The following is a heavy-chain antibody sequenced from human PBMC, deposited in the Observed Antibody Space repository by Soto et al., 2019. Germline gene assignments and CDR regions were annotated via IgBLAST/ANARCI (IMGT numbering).Heavy chain of an antibody. J-gene: IGHJ4*02. CDR2: NSAYNGNT. Sequence: QVQLVQSGAEVKKPGASVKVSCKASGYTFTSYGISWVRQAPGQGLEWMGWNSAYNGNTNYAQKLQGRVTMTTDTSTSTAYMELRSLRSDDTAVYYCARAAYCGGDCYYVFDYWGQGTLVTVSS. V-gene: IGHV1-18*01. CDR3: ARAAYCGGDCYYVFDY. D-gene: IGHD2-21*02. CDR1: GYTFTSYG.